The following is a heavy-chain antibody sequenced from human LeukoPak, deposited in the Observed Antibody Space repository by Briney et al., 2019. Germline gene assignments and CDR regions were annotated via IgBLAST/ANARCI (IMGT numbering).Heavy chain of an antibody. CDR1: WDNVSSNSAA. J-gene: IGHJ5*02. V-gene: IGHV6-1*01. D-gene: IGHD6-6*01. CDR3: AREEDRVRWFDP. Sequence: SQTLSLTCAISWDNVSSNSAAWNWIRQSPSRGLEWLGRTYYKSQWYTDYAVSVKSRITINPDTSKNQFSLHLNSVTPEDTAVYYCAREEDRVRWFDPWGQGTLVTVSS. CDR2: TYYKSQWYT.